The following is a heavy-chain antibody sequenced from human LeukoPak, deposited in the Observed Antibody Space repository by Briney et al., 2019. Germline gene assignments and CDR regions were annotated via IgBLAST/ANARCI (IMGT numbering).Heavy chain of an antibody. V-gene: IGHV3-11*01. J-gene: IGHJ4*02. CDR3: ARSLSSRRLIIPKTSRYLDY. CDR1: GFTFSDYY. D-gene: IGHD3-3*01. CDR2: ISSSGSTI. Sequence: PGGSLRLSCAASGFTFSDYYMSWIRQAPGKGLEWVSYISSSGSTIYYADSVKGRFTISRDNAKNSLYLQMNSLRAEDTAVYYCARSLSSRRLIIPKTSRYLDYWGQGTLVTVSS.